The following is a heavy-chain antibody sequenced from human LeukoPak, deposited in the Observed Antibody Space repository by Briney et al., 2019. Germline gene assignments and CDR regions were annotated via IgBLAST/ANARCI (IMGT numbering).Heavy chain of an antibody. D-gene: IGHD3-10*01. J-gene: IGHJ4*02. V-gene: IGHV3-9*01. CDR2: VSWNGGSI. Sequence: GRSLRLSCAASGFTFDDYAMHWVRQAPGEGLEWVSGVSWNGGSIGYADSVKGRFTISRDNAKNSLYLQMNSLRAEDTALYYCAKDTASGLGRGLLGSNFDYWGQGILVTVSS. CDR1: GFTFDDYA. CDR3: AKDTASGLGRGLLGSNFDY.